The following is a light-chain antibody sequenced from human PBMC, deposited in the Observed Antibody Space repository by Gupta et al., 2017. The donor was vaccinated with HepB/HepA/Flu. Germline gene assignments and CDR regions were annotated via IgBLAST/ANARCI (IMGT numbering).Light chain of an antibody. CDR2: SNN. CDR3: AAWDDSMNGWV. Sequence: SVLSQPPSASGTPGQRVTISCSGSSSHIGSNTVNWYQQLPGTAPKLLIYSNNSRPSGVPDRFSGSKSGTSAALAISGLQAEDEADYYCAAWDDSMNGWVFGGGTTLTVL. J-gene: IGLJ3*02. CDR1: SSHIGSNT. V-gene: IGLV1-44*01.